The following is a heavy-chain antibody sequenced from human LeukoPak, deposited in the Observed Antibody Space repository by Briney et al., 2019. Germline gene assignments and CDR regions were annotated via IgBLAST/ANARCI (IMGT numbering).Heavy chain of an antibody. V-gene: IGHV3-23*01. Sequence: GGSQRLSCAASGFTFSSYAMSWVRQAPGKGLEWVSAISGSGGSTYYADSVKGRFTISRDNSKNTLYLQMNSLRAEDTAVHYCAPGRLYQDYWGQGTLVTVSS. D-gene: IGHD2-2*01. CDR1: GFTFSSYA. J-gene: IGHJ4*02. CDR3: APGRLYQDY. CDR2: ISGSGGST.